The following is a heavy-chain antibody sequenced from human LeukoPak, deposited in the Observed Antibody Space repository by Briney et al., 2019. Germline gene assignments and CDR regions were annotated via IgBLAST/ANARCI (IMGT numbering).Heavy chain of an antibody. Sequence: SETLSLTCTVSGGSISSYYWSWIRQPPGKGLEWIGSIYYSGSTYYNPSLKSRVTISVDTSKNQFSLKLSSVTAADTAVYYCARHSIYYYDSSGYSDPSRTNFDYWGQGTLVTVSS. D-gene: IGHD3-22*01. J-gene: IGHJ4*02. CDR3: ARHSIYYYDSSGYSDPSRTNFDY. CDR2: IYYSGST. CDR1: GGSISSYY. V-gene: IGHV4-39*01.